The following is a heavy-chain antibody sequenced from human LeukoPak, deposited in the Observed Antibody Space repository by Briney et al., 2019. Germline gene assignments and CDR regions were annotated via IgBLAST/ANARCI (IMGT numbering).Heavy chain of an antibody. J-gene: IGHJ4*02. Sequence: GGSLRLSCAVSGFTFSSYSMNWVRQAPGKGLEWVSSISSSSSYIYYADSVKGRFTISRDNAKNSLYLQMNSLRAEDTAVYYCARGAPVVPAAIGVWGQGTLVTVSS. CDR1: GFTFSSYS. CDR2: ISSSSSYI. CDR3: ARGAPVVPAAIGV. D-gene: IGHD2-2*01. V-gene: IGHV3-21*01.